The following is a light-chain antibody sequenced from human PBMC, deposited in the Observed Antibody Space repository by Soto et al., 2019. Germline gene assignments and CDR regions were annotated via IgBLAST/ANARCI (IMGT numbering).Light chain of an antibody. CDR2: GNI. Sequence: QSVLTQPPSVSGAPGQSVTISCTGSSSNIGAGYDVHWYQQRPGTAPKLLIFGNINRPSGVPDRFSGSKSGTSASLAITGLQAEDKGDYYCQSYDSTLSARYVFGTGTKVTVL. J-gene: IGLJ1*01. CDR3: QSYDSTLSARYV. CDR1: SSNIGAGYD. V-gene: IGLV1-40*01.